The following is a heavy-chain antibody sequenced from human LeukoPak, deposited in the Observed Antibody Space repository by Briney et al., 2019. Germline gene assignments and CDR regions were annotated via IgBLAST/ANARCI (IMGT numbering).Heavy chain of an antibody. CDR2: IYHSGST. CDR1: DYTISSGYY. J-gene: IGHJ5*02. CDR3: ARGMTYWKGDWFDP. D-gene: IGHD1-1*01. V-gene: IGHV4-38-2*01. Sequence: PSDTLSLTCDVHDYTISSGYYWGWFRLPPGKGLKWIGSIYHSGSTHYNPSLKSRVTISVDTSKNQLSLKLTSVTAADTAVYHCARGMTYWKGDWFDPWGQGTLGIVSS.